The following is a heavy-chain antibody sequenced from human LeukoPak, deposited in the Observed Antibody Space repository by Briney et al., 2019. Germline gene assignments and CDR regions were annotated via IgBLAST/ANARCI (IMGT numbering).Heavy chain of an antibody. V-gene: IGHV4-38-2*02. CDR3: ARPHRGGKQQLAYYMDV. J-gene: IGHJ6*03. CDR2: IYHSGST. Sequence: PSETLSLTCTVSGYSISSGYYWGWIRQPPGKGLEWIGSIYHSGSTNYNPSLKSRVTISVDTSKNQFSLKLSSVTAADTAVYYCARPHRGGKQQLAYYMDVWGKGTTVTISS. CDR1: GYSISSGYY. D-gene: IGHD6-13*01.